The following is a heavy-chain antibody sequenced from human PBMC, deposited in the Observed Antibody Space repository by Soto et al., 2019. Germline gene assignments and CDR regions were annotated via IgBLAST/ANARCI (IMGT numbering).Heavy chain of an antibody. D-gene: IGHD4-17*01. V-gene: IGHV4-34*01. J-gene: IGHJ6*02. CDR3: ARFTVTTYYYGMDV. CDR2: INHSGST. Sequence: TSETLSLTCAVYGGSFSGYYWSWIRQPPGKGLEWIGEINHSGSTNYNPSLKSRVTISVDTSKNQFSLKLSSVTAADTAVYYCARFTVTTYYYGMDVWGQGTTVTVSS. CDR1: GGSFSGYY.